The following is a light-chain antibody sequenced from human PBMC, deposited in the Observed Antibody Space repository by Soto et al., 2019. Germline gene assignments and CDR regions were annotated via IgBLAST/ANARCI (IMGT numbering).Light chain of an antibody. CDR1: GSDVGAYNL. V-gene: IGLV2-23*02. Sequence: QSALAQPVSVSGSPGQSITISCAGTGSDVGAYNLISWYQQHQGKAPKLIICDVNTRASGISNRVSGSKSGVTASLTISWLQAEDKTDYCCCSYAGTVAYDFGTVTKVTVL. CDR2: DVN. CDR3: CSYAGTVAYD. J-gene: IGLJ1*01.